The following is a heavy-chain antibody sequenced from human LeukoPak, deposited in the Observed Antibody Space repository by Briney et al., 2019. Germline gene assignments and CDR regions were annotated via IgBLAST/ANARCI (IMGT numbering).Heavy chain of an antibody. J-gene: IGHJ4*02. CDR2: IRTTAEGAKYA. CDR3: EDGIRDAFDY. Sequence: GGSMRLSCATSGSSFTDYPMNWVRQAPGKGLEWISNIRTTAEGAKYAYYADSVRGRVTISRDDGKNTLYLHMNSLRDDDTAVYQAEDGIRDAFDYWGQGILVTVSS. CDR1: GSSFTDYP. V-gene: IGHV3-48*02. D-gene: IGHD5-24*01.